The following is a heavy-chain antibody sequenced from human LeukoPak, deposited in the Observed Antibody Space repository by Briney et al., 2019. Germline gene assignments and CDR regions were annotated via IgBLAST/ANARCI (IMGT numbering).Heavy chain of an antibody. CDR2: IYHSGST. V-gene: IGHV4-30-2*01. CDR3: ARGTDMTPISGYYSFVY. CDR1: GGSISSGGYS. Sequence: PSETLSLTCAVSGGSISSGGYSWGWIRQPPGKGLEWIGYIYHSGSTYYNPSLKSRVTISLDTSNNRFSLKVTSVTAADTAVYYCARGTDMTPISGYYSFVYWGQGTLVSVSS. D-gene: IGHD5-12*01. J-gene: IGHJ4*02.